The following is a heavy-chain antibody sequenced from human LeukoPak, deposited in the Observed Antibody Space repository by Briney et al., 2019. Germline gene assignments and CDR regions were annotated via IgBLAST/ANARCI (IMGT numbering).Heavy chain of an antibody. CDR3: AFSGRDY. D-gene: IGHD6-19*01. Sequence: SETLSLTCAVYGGSFSGYYWSWIRQPPGKGLEWIGEINHSGSTNYNPSLKSRVTISVDTSKNQFSLKLSSVTAADTAVYYCAFSGRDYWGQGTLVTVSS. CDR1: GGSFSGYY. J-gene: IGHJ4*02. CDR2: INHSGST. V-gene: IGHV4-34*01.